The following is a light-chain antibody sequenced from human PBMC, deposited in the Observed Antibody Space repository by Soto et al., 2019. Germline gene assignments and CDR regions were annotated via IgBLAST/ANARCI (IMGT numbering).Light chain of an antibody. CDR1: QSISTY. V-gene: IGKV1-39*01. CDR2: VAS. Sequence: DIPLTQSPSSLSASVGGRVTITCRSSQSISTYLNWYQQKPGKAPKLLILVASTLPSGVPSRFSGSGSGTDFTLTISSLQPEDFATYYCQQSYSNTQTFGQGTKVDIK. CDR3: QQSYSNTQT. J-gene: IGKJ1*01.